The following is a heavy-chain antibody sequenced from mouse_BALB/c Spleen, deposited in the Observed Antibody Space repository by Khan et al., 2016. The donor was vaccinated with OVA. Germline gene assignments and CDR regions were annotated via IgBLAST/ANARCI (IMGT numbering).Heavy chain of an antibody. CDR2: INPHTGET. J-gene: IGHJ2*01. D-gene: IGHD1-1*01. Sequence: DVQLQESGPELVRPGASVKISCKTSGYSFTGYFMNWVMQSHGKSLEWIGRINPHTGETFYNQRFKDKATLTVDESSSTAHMELRSLASEDSAVYYCTRIYRSDFDYWGQGTTLTVSS. CDR1: GYSFTGYF. CDR3: TRIYRSDFDY. V-gene: IGHV1-20*02.